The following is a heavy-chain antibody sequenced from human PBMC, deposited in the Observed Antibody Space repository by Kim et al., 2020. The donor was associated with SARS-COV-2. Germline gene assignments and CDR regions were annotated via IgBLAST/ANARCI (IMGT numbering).Heavy chain of an antibody. CDR2: IYTSGST. V-gene: IGHV4-4*07. Sequence: SETLSLTCTVSGGSISSYYWSWIRQPAGKGLEWIGRIYTSGSTNYNPSLKSRVTMSVDTSKNQFSLKLSSVTAADTAVYYCARSGSSSSYNWYFDLWGRGTLVTVSS. CDR1: GGSISSYY. J-gene: IGHJ2*01. D-gene: IGHD6-6*01. CDR3: ARSGSSSSYNWYFDL.